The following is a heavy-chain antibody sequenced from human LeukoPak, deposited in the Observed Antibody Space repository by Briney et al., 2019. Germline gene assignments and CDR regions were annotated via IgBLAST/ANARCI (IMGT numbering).Heavy chain of an antibody. D-gene: IGHD2-2*01. J-gene: IGHJ4*02. CDR3: VSFYETN. Sequence: PGESLRLSCAASGNYWTHWVRQAPGKGLVWVSHINSDGSWTGYADSVKGRFTISKDNAKNTVYLQMNNLRAEDTAVYYCVSFYETNWGRGTLVTVSS. CDR2: INSDGSWT. V-gene: IGHV3-74*01. CDR1: GNYW.